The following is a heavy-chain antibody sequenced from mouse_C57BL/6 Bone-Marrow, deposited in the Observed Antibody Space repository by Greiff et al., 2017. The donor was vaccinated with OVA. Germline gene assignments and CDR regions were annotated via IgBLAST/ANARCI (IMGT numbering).Heavy chain of an antibody. CDR1: GFTFSDYG. V-gene: IGHV5-17*01. Sequence: EVNVVESGGGLVKPGGSLKLSCAASGFTFSDYGMHWVRQAPEKGLEWVAYISSGSSTIYYADTVKGRVTISRDNAKNPLFLHMTVLRSEDTAMYYCALIYLMYFDVWGTGTTVTVSS. CDR3: ALIYLMYFDV. D-gene: IGHD5-5*01. CDR2: ISSGSSTI. J-gene: IGHJ1*03.